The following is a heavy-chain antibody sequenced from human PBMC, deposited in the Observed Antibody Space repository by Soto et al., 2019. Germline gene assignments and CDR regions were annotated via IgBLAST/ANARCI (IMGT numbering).Heavy chain of an antibody. Sequence: SVKVSCKASGGTFSSYAISWVRQAPGQGLEWMGGIIPIFGTANYAQKFQGRVTITADESTSTAYMELSSLRSEDTAVYYCAREGSGWLDAFDIWGQGKMVTVSS. CDR3: AREGSGWLDAFDI. CDR1: GGTFSSYA. J-gene: IGHJ3*02. CDR2: IIPIFGTA. D-gene: IGHD6-19*01. V-gene: IGHV1-69*13.